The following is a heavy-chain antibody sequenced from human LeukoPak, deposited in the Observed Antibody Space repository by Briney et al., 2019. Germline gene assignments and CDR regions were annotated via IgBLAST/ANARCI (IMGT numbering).Heavy chain of an antibody. J-gene: IGHJ6*02. CDR3: ARRASRYYYYGMDV. CDR2: MNPNSGNT. Sequence: GASVKVSCKASGYTFTSYDINWVRQATGRGLEWMGWMNPNSGNTGYAQKFQGRVTMTRNTSISTAYMELSSLRSEDTAVYYCARRASRYYYYGMDVWGQGTTVTVSS. V-gene: IGHV1-8*01. CDR1: GYTFTSYD.